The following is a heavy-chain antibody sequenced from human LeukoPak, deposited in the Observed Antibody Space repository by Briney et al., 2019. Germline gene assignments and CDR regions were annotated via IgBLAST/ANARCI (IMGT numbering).Heavy chain of an antibody. D-gene: IGHD1-26*01. V-gene: IGHV3-33*01. CDR3: PMNSNPSGNYSYYAMDV. Sequence: PGMSLRLSCAASGFTFRNHGMHWVRQAPGKGLEWVAVIWYDGSNQYYADSVKGRFTISRDTSKNTLYLQMDSLRAEDTAVHYCPMNSNPSGNYSYYAMDVWGQGTTVTVSS. J-gene: IGHJ6*02. CDR1: GFTFRNHG. CDR2: IWYDGSNQ.